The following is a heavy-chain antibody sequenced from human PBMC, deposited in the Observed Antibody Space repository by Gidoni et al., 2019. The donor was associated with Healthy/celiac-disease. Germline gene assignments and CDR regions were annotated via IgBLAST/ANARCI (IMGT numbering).Heavy chain of an antibody. Sequence: QVQLVESGGGVAQPGRSLRLSCAVSGFTFSSYGMHWVRQAPGKGLEWVAVISYDGSNKYYADSVKGRFTISRDNSKNTLYLQMNSLRAEDTAVYYCAKGHDILTGYYFDYWGQGTLVTVSS. CDR3: AKGHDILTGYYFDY. D-gene: IGHD3-9*01. J-gene: IGHJ4*02. CDR2: ISYDGSNK. V-gene: IGHV3-30*18. CDR1: GFTFSSYG.